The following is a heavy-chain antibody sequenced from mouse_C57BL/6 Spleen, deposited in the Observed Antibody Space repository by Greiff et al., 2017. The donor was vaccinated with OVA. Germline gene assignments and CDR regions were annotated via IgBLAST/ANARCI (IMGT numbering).Heavy chain of an antibody. D-gene: IGHD4-1*01. V-gene: IGHV1-64*01. CDR2: IHPNSGST. CDR3: AREDWDRAFAY. Sequence: QVQLQQSGAELVKPGASVKLSCKASGYTFTSYWMHWVKQRPGQGLEWIGMIHPNSGSTNYNEKFKSKATLTVDKSSSTAYMQLSSLTSEDSAVYYCAREDWDRAFAYWGQGTLVTVSA. J-gene: IGHJ3*01. CDR1: GYTFTSYW.